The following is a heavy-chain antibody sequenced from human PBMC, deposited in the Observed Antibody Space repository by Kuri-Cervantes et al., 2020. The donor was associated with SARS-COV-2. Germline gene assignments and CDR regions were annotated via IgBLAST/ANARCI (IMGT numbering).Heavy chain of an antibody. CDR1: GYSISSGYY. D-gene: IGHD1-26*01. V-gene: IGHV3-7*01. Sequence: GESLKISCTVSGYSISSGYYWGWIRQPPGKGLEWAANINQDGSEKYCVDSVRGRFTISRDNAKNSLFLQLNSLRAEDTAVYYCARGGSYLGYWGQGTLVTVSS. CDR3: ARGGSYLGY. CDR2: INQDGSEK. J-gene: IGHJ4*02.